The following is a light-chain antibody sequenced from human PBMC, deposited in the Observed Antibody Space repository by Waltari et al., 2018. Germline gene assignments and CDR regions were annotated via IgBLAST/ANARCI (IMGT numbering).Light chain of an antibody. CDR3: QQYNNWWT. CDR2: GAS. J-gene: IGKJ1*01. Sequence: ELVMTQSPATLSVSQGERATLSCRASQSVSSNLAWYQQKPGQAPRLLIYGASTRATGIPARFSGSGSGTEFTLTISSLQSEDFAVYYCQQYNNWWTFGQGTKVEIK. CDR1: QSVSSN. V-gene: IGKV3-15*01.